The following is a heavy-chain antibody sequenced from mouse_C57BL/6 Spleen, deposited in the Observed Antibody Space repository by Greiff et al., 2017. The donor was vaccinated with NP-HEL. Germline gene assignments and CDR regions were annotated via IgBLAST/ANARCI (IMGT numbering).Heavy chain of an antibody. J-gene: IGHJ4*01. CDR1: GFTFSSYA. CDR2: ISSGGDYI. CDR3: TRDSSGYDAMDY. D-gene: IGHD3-2*02. V-gene: IGHV5-9-1*02. Sequence: EVQLQESGEGLVKPGGSLKLSCAASGFTFSSYAMSWVRQTPEKRLEWVAYISSGGDYIYYADTVKGRFTISRDNAMNTLYLQMSSLKSEDTAMYYWTRDSSGYDAMDYWGKGTSVTVSS.